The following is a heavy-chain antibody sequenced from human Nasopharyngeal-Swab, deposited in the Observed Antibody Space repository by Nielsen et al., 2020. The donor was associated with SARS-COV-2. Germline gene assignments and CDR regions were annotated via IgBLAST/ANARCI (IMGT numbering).Heavy chain of an antibody. CDR1: GFTFSDYY. CDR2: IYSGGST. Sequence: GESLKISCAASGFTFSDYYMSWVRQAPGKGLEWVSVIYSGGSTYYADSVKGRFTISRDNSKNTLYLQMNSLRAEDTAVYYCATTTWYYGMDVWGQGTTVTVSS. CDR3: ATTTWYYGMDV. V-gene: IGHV3-66*01. J-gene: IGHJ6*02. D-gene: IGHD4-17*01.